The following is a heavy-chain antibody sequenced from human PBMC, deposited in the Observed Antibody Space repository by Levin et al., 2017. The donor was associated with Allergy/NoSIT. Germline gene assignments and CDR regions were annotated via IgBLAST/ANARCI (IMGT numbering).Heavy chain of an antibody. D-gene: IGHD3-10*01. CDR2: TYYRSKWFN. CDR3: ARALSHDYYAMGV. V-gene: IGHV6-1*01. J-gene: IGHJ6*02. CDR1: GDSVSGNSAA. Sequence: NTSETLSLTCAISGDSVSGNSAAWNWIRLSPSRGLEWLGRTYYRSKWFNDYAVSVKSRIIINPDTSKNQFSLQLNSVTPEDTAVYFCARALSHDYYAMGVWGQGSTVTVSS.